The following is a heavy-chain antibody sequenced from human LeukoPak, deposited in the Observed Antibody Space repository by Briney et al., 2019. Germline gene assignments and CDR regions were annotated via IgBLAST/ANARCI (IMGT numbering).Heavy chain of an antibody. D-gene: IGHD6-13*01. Sequence: GGSLRLSCAASGFTFDDYGMSWVRHAPGKGLEWVSGINWNGGSTGYADSVKGRFTISRDNAKNSLYLQMNSLRAEDTALYYCARVARDNRYSSSWYLNYYYYYMDVWGKGTTVTVSS. CDR1: GFTFDDYG. CDR3: ARVARDNRYSSSWYLNYYYYYMDV. CDR2: INWNGGST. V-gene: IGHV3-20*04. J-gene: IGHJ6*03.